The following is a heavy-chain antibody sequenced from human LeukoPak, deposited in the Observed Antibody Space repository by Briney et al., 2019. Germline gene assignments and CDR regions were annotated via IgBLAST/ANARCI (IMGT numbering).Heavy chain of an antibody. CDR1: GFTFSSYG. V-gene: IGHV3-33*01. D-gene: IGHD3-16*01. J-gene: IGHJ5*02. CDR2: IWYDGSNK. CDR3: ARERHDYVWXGINWFDP. Sequence: GGSLRLSCAASGFTFSSYGMHWVRQAPGKGLEWVAVIWYDGSNKYYADSVKGRFTISRDNSKNTLYLQMNSLRAEDTAVYYCARERHDYVWXGINWFDPWGQGTLVTVSS.